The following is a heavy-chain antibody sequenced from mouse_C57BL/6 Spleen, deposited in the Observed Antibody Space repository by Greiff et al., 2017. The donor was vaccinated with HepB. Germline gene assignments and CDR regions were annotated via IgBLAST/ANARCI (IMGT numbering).Heavy chain of an antibody. CDR1: GYTFTSYW. V-gene: IGHV1-55*01. J-gene: IGHJ1*03. CDR2: IYPGSGST. Sequence: VQLQQPGAELVKPGASVKMSCKASGYTFTSYWITWVKQRPGQGLEWIGDIYPGSGSTNYNEKFKSKATLTVDTSSSTAYMQLSSLTSEDSAVYYCARGIYYYGSSSWYFDVWGTGTTVTVSS. D-gene: IGHD1-1*01. CDR3: ARGIYYYGSSSWYFDV.